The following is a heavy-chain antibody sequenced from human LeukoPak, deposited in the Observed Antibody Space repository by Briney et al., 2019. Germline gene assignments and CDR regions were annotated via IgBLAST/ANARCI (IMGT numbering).Heavy chain of an antibody. CDR3: ARDPVHYYDSSGYWRY. D-gene: IGHD3-22*01. V-gene: IGHV1-18*01. CDR1: GYPFTSYG. CDR2: ISAYNGNT. J-gene: IGHJ4*02. Sequence: GASVKVSCKTSGYPFTSYGLSWVRQAPGQGLEWMGWISAYNGNTNHAQKFQGRVTMTADKSTSTAYMELRSLRSDDTAVYYCARDPVHYYDSSGYWRYWGQGTLVTVSS.